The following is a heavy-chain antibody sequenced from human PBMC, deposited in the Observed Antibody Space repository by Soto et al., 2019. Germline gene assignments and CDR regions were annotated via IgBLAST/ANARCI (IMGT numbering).Heavy chain of an antibody. D-gene: IGHD1-26*01. Sequence: QVQLVQSGAEVRGPGASVKVFCKASGYSFTSLDINWVRQTAGQGLEWMGWMQPSTGRTGYAQKFQGRVTMTRDTSINTAYMELTTLTSDDTAFYYCARGVSAGVDYWGQGTLVTVSS. V-gene: IGHV1-8*01. CDR1: GYSFTSLD. CDR3: ARGVSAGVDY. CDR2: MQPSTGRT. J-gene: IGHJ4*02.